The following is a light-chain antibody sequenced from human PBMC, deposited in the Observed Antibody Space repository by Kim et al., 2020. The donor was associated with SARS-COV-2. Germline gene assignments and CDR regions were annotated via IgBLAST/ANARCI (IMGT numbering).Light chain of an antibody. CDR1: TGPVTSGHY. CDR3: LLSYSGSWV. V-gene: IGLV7-46*01. J-gene: IGLJ3*02. CDR2: ETS. Sequence: QAVVTQEPSLTVSPGGTVTLTCASSTGPVTSGHYPYWFQQKPRLAPTKLIFETSNRQSWTPARFSGSLLGGKAALTLSGAQPEDEADYYCLLSYSGSWVFGGGTQLTVL.